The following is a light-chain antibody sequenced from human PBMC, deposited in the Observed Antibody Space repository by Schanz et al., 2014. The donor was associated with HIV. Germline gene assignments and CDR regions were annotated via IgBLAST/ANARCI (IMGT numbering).Light chain of an antibody. Sequence: QSALTQPASVSGSPGQSVTISCTGTSSDVGSYNFVSWYQQHPGKAPKLLIYEVTKRPSGVPDRFSGSKSGNMASLTVSGLQADDEADYYCNSYVGGNYVIFGGGTKLTVL. CDR2: EVT. V-gene: IGLV2-8*01. CDR1: SSDVGSYNF. CDR3: NSYVGGNYVI. J-gene: IGLJ2*01.